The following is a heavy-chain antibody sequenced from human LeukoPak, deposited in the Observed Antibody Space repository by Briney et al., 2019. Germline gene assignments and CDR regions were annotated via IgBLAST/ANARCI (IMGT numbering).Heavy chain of an antibody. CDR2: IRYDGSNK. CDR1: GFTFSSYG. D-gene: IGHD6-13*01. V-gene: IGHV3-30*02. J-gene: IGHJ4*02. Sequence: PGGSLRLSCAASGFTFSSYGMHWVRQAPGKGLEWVAFIRYDGSNKYYADSVKGRFTISRDNSKNTLYLRMNSLRAEDTAVYYCAKETSSSWYYWGQGTLVTVSS. CDR3: AKETSSSWYY.